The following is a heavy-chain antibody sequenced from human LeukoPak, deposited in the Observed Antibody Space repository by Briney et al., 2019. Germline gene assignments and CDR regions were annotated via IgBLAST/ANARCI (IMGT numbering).Heavy chain of an antibody. Sequence: SETLSLTCAVYGGSFSGYYWSWIRQPPGKGLEWIGEINHSGSTNYNPSLKSRVTISVDTSKNQFSLKLSSVTAADTAVYYCARRYSYGYGYWGQGTLVTVSS. J-gene: IGHJ4*02. CDR2: INHSGST. V-gene: IGHV4-34*01. D-gene: IGHD5-18*01. CDR3: ARRYSYGYGY. CDR1: GGSFSGYY.